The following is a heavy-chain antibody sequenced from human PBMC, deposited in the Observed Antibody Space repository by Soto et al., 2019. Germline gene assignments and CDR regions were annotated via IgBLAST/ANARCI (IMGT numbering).Heavy chain of an antibody. CDR1: GYTFTDHG. Sequence: QVQLVQSGPEVKKPGASVTGSCKTSGYTFTDHGIDWVRQAPGQGVEWVGWFSSYNGNTNYAYNLKDRVIMTTDASTRTAYMELRGLRSDDTAVYYCAREVEGSYSPADFWGQGTPVTVSS. CDR3: AREVEGSYSPADF. V-gene: IGHV1-18*01. CDR2: FSSYNGNT. J-gene: IGHJ4*02. D-gene: IGHD3-10*01.